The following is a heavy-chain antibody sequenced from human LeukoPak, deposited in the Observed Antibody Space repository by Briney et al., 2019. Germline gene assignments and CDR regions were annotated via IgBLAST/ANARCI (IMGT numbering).Heavy chain of an antibody. CDR2: LSGSGATT. Sequence: GGSLRLSFAALGLTFTSYAMSWVCQAPGKGLKWVSALSGSGATTYYADSVKGRFNISRDNSKNTLYLQMNSLRAEDTAVYYCAKRFESRSFDYWGQGTLVTVSS. CDR3: AKRFESRSFDY. CDR1: GLTFTSYA. D-gene: IGHD3-22*01. J-gene: IGHJ4*02. V-gene: IGHV3-23*01.